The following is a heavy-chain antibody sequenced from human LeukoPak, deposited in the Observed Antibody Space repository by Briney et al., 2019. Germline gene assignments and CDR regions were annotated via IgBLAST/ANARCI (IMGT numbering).Heavy chain of an antibody. J-gene: IGHJ4*02. D-gene: IGHD5-24*01. Sequence: PGESLKISCKGSGYSFTSYWIGWVRQMPGKGLEWTGIIYPGDSDTRYSPSFQGQVTISADKSISTAYLQWSSLKASDTAMYYCARGGVEMATITNFDYWGQGTLVTVSS. V-gene: IGHV5-51*01. CDR3: ARGGVEMATITNFDY. CDR2: IYPGDSDT. CDR1: GYSFTSYW.